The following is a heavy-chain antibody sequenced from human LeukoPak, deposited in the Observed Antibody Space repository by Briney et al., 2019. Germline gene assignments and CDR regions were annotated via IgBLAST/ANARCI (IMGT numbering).Heavy chain of an antibody. D-gene: IGHD3-22*01. CDR3: AKVPYYYDSSGYYDYFDY. CDR1: GFTFSSYS. J-gene: IGHJ4*02. Sequence: GGSLRLSCAASGFTFSSYSMNWVRQAPGKGLEWVSAISGSGGSTYYADSVKGRFTISRDNSKNTLYLQMNSLRAEDTAVYYCAKVPYYYDSSGYYDYFDYWGQGTLVTVSS. CDR2: ISGSGGST. V-gene: IGHV3-23*01.